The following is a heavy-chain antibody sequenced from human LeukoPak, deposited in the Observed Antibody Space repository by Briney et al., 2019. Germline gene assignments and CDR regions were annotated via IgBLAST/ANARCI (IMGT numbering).Heavy chain of an antibody. J-gene: IGHJ4*02. V-gene: IGHV3-48*01. CDR1: GFTFSSYS. D-gene: IGHD3-9*01. CDR3: AGGYYDILTGADY. CDR2: ISSSSTI. Sequence: GGSLRLSCAASGFTFSSYSMNWVHQAPGKGLEWVSYISSSSTIYYADSVKDRFTISRDNAKNSLYLQMNSLRAEDTAVYYCAGGYYDILTGADYWGQGTLVTVSS.